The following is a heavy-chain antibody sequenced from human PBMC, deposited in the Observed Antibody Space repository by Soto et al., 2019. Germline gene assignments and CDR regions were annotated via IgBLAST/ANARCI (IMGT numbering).Heavy chain of an antibody. CDR2: ISAYNGNT. CDR3: ARAGYSSGWYYYYGRDV. Sequence: ASVKVSCKASGYTFTSYGISWVRQAPGQGLEWMGWISAYNGNTNYAQKLQGRVTMTTDTSTSTAYMELRSLRSDDTAVYYCARAGYSSGWYYYYGRDVWGQGTTVTVSS. D-gene: IGHD6-19*01. V-gene: IGHV1-18*04. CDR1: GYTFTSYG. J-gene: IGHJ6*02.